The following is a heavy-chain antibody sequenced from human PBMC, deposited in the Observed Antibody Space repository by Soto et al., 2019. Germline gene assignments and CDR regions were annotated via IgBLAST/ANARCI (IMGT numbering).Heavy chain of an antibody. V-gene: IGHV3-15*07. Sequence: GGSLRLSCAASGFTFSNAWMNWVRQAPGKGLEWVGRIKSKTDGGTTDYAAPVKGRFTISRDDSKNTLYLQMNSLKTEDTAVYYCTTLTWNYVPPNLPLNPSQSIGIDYWGQGTLVTVSS. J-gene: IGHJ4*02. CDR3: TTLTWNYVPPNLPLNPSQSIGIDY. D-gene: IGHD1-7*01. CDR1: GFTFSNAW. CDR2: IKSKTDGGTT.